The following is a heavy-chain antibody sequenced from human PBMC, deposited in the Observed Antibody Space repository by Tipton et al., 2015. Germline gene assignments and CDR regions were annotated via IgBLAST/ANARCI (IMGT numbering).Heavy chain of an antibody. D-gene: IGHD6-19*01. Sequence: QVQLVQSGGGVVQPGRSLRLSCAASGFTFSSYGMHWVRQAPGKGLEGVAVISYDGSNKYYADSVKGRFTISRDNSKNTLYLQMNSLRAEDTAVYYCAKDRDSSGWFPLFDYWGQGTLVTVSS. CDR2: ISYDGSNK. J-gene: IGHJ4*02. CDR1: GFTFSSYG. V-gene: IGHV3-30*18. CDR3: AKDRDSSGWFPLFDY.